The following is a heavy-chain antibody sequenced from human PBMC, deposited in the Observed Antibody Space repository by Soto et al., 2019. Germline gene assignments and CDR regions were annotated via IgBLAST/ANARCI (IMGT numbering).Heavy chain of an antibody. Sequence: EVQLLESGGGLVQPGGSLRLSCAASGFTFSSYAMSWVRQAPGKGLEWVSAISGSGGSTYYAESVKGRFTISRDNSKNTLYLQMNSLRAEDTSVYYCATGRGLYYYYGMDVWGQGTTFTVSS. D-gene: IGHD3-10*01. V-gene: IGHV3-23*01. CDR2: ISGSGGST. CDR3: ATGRGLYYYYGMDV. CDR1: GFTFSSYA. J-gene: IGHJ6*02.